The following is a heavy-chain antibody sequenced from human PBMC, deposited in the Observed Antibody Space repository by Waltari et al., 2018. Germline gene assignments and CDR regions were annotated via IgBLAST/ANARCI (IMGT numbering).Heavy chain of an antibody. J-gene: IGHJ4*02. CDR3: AREDSSGYYSVPLIDY. V-gene: IGHV4-34*01. Sequence: QVQLQQWGAGLLKPSATLSLTCAVYGGSFSGYYWSCIRQPPGKGLEWIGEINHSGSTNYNPSLKSRVTISVDTSKNQFSLKLSSVTAADTAVYYCAREDSSGYYSVPLIDYWGQGTLVTVSS. D-gene: IGHD3-22*01. CDR1: GGSFSGYY. CDR2: INHSGST.